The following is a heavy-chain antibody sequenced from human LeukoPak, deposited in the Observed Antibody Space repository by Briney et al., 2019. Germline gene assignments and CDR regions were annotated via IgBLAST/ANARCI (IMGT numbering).Heavy chain of an antibody. V-gene: IGHV3-30*02. CDR1: GFTFSSYG. CDR2: IRYDGSNK. CDR3: AREGYDILTGGPFDP. Sequence: GGSLRLSCAASGFTFSSYGMHWVRQAPGKGLEWVAFIRYDGSNKYYADSVKGRFTISRDNSKNTLYLQMNSLRAEYTAVYYCAREGYDILTGGPFDPWGQGTLVTVSS. D-gene: IGHD3-9*01. J-gene: IGHJ5*02.